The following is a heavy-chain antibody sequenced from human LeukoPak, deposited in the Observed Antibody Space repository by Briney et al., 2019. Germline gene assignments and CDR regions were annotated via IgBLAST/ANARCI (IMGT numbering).Heavy chain of an antibody. D-gene: IGHD3-3*01. Sequence: SETLSLTCTVSGGSISSSSHYWGWIRQPPGKGLEWIGSIYYSGSTYYNPSLKSRVTISVDTSKNQFSLKLSSVTAADTAVYYCARQIRFLEWLFDYWGQGTLVTVSS. CDR3: ARQIRFLEWLFDY. J-gene: IGHJ4*02. V-gene: IGHV4-39*01. CDR2: IYYSGST. CDR1: GGSISSSSHY.